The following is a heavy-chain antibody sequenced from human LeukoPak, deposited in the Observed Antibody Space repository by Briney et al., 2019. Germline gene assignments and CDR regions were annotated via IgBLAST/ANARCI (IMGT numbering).Heavy chain of an antibody. CDR3: ARLLATSSSSGSLDY. Sequence: GESLKISCKRSGYSINSYWIGWVRQMPGKGLEWKGIIYPGDSDTRYSPSFQGQITISADKSISTAYLQWSSLNASDTAMYYCARLLATSSSSGSLDYWGQGTLVTVSS. D-gene: IGHD6-13*01. J-gene: IGHJ4*02. CDR2: IYPGDSDT. CDR1: GYSINSYW. V-gene: IGHV5-51*01.